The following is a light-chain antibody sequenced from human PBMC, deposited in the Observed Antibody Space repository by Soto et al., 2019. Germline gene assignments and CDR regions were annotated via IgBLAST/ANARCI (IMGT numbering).Light chain of an antibody. CDR1: RTIGAG. CDR3: LQYNGYYRT. V-gene: IGKV1-5*01. Sequence: DIQMTQSPPTLSASVGAPVTITCRASRTIGAGLAWYQQRPGKAPNPLIFDASTLESGVPSRFSGSGSGTTFTLTISSLQSDDFATYYCLQYNGYYRTFGQGTKVEIK. CDR2: DAS. J-gene: IGKJ1*01.